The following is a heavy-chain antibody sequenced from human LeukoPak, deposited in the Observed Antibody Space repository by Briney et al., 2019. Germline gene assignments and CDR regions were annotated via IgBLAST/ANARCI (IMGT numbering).Heavy chain of an antibody. CDR1: GGTFSSYA. Sequence: SVKVSCKASGGTFSSYAISWVRQAPGQGLEWMGGIIPIFGTANYAQKFQGRVTITADESMSTAYMELSSLRSEDTAVYYCARDLRDIVVVPAAHNLYYYYGMDVWGQGTTVTVSS. CDR3: ARDLRDIVVVPAAHNLYYYYGMDV. CDR2: IIPIFGTA. V-gene: IGHV1-69*13. D-gene: IGHD2-2*01. J-gene: IGHJ6*02.